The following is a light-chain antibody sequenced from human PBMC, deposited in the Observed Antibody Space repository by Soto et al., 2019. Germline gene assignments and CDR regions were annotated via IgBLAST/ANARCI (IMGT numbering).Light chain of an antibody. J-gene: IGKJ2*01. CDR1: RSVLYNSNNKNY. Sequence: DIVMTQSPDSLAVSLGETATINCKSSRSVLYNSNNKNYFAWFQQKPGQPPRLLLYWASTRESGVPDRFSGSGSGTDFTLTISSLQAEDVAVYYCQQYYTTPRTFGQGNKLEIK. V-gene: IGKV4-1*01. CDR2: WAS. CDR3: QQYYTTPRT.